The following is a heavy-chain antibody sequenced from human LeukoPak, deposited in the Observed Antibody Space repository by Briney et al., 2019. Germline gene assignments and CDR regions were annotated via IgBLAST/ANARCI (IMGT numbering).Heavy chain of an antibody. V-gene: IGHV4-59*08. Sequence: SETLSLTCTVSGGSISSYYWSWIRQPPGKGLEWIGYIYYSGSTNYNPSLKSRVTISVDTSKNQFSLKLSSVTAADTAVYYCARVGVLRFLEWLNPMMDVWGKGTTVTVSS. J-gene: IGHJ6*04. D-gene: IGHD3-3*01. CDR2: IYYSGST. CDR3: ARVGVLRFLEWLNPMMDV. CDR1: GGSISSYY.